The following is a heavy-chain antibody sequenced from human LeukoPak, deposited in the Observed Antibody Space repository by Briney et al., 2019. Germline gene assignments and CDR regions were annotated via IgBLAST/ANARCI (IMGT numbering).Heavy chain of an antibody. D-gene: IGHD3-3*01. CDR1: GFTFSSYA. J-gene: IGHJ6*02. Sequence: GGSLRLSCADSGFTFSSYAMSWVRQAPGKGLEWVSAISGSGGSTYYADSVKGRFTISRDNSKNTLYLQMNSLRAEDTAVYYCAKDLRYDFWSGYPPPSKYYYYGMDVWGQGTTVTVSS. CDR3: AKDLRYDFWSGYPPPSKYYYYGMDV. V-gene: IGHV3-23*01. CDR2: ISGSGGST.